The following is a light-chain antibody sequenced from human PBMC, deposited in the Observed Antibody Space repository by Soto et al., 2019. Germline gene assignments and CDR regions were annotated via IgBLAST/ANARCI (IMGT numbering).Light chain of an antibody. Sequence: DIVMTQSPDSLAVSLGERATINCKSSQSVLSSSNNKNYLTWYQQKPGQPPKLLIYWASTRGSGVPDRFSGSGSGTDFTLTISSLQAEDVAVYYCQQYYSSPCTFGQGTKVEIK. CDR3: QQYYSSPCT. J-gene: IGKJ1*01. CDR2: WAS. V-gene: IGKV4-1*01. CDR1: QSVLSSSNNKNY.